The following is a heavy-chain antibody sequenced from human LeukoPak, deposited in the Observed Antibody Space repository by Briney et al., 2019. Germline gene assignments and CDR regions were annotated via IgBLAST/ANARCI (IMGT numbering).Heavy chain of an antibody. V-gene: IGHV4-59*01. CDR1: GGSINNYY. CDR2: IYNSGTT. CDR3: ARTSLLPGYHYYVDV. D-gene: IGHD2-2*01. Sequence: SETLSLTCTVSGGSINNYYWSWIRQPPGKGLEWIGYIYNSGTTTYNPSLKSRVTISLDTSKNHFSLNLSSGTAADTAVYYCARTSLLPGYHYYVDVWGKGTTVTVSS. J-gene: IGHJ6*03.